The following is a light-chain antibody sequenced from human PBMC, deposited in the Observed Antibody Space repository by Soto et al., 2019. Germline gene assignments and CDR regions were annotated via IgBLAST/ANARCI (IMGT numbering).Light chain of an antibody. J-gene: IGLJ2*01. Sequence: QAVVTQEPSLTVSPGGTVTLTCGSSTGAVTSGHYPYWFQQKPGQAPRTLIYDTSNKHSWTPARFSGSLLGGKAALTLSGAQPEDEAEYYCLLSYSGADVVFGGRTKLTVL. V-gene: IGLV7-46*01. CDR2: DTS. CDR3: LLSYSGADVV. CDR1: TGAVTSGHY.